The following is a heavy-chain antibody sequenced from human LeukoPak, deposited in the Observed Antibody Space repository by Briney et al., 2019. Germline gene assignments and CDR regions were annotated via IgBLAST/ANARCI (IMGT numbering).Heavy chain of an antibody. CDR3: AREASDIVVVPAANPYYYYYYGMDV. J-gene: IGHJ6*04. CDR2: IIPIFGTA. Sequence: SVKVSCKASGGTFSSYAISWVRQAPGQGLEWMGGIIPIFGTANYAQKFQGRVTITADESTGTAYMELSSLRSEDTAVYYCAREASDIVVVPAANPYYYYYYGMDVWGKGTTVTVSS. CDR1: GGTFSSYA. D-gene: IGHD2-2*01. V-gene: IGHV1-69*13.